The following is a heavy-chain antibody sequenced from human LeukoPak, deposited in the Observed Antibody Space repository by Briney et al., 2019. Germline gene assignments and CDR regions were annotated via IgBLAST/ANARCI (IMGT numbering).Heavy chain of an antibody. J-gene: IGHJ4*02. V-gene: IGHV4-39*07. D-gene: IGHD3-3*01. CDR2: IYYSGST. Sequence: SSETLSLTCTVSGGSISSSSYYWGWIRQPPGKGLEWIGSIYYSGSTYYNPSLKSRVTISVDTSKNQFSLKLSSVTAADTAVYYCARGQSRYYDFWSGYSQPFDYWGQGTLVTVSS. CDR1: GGSISSSSYY. CDR3: ARGQSRYYDFWSGYSQPFDY.